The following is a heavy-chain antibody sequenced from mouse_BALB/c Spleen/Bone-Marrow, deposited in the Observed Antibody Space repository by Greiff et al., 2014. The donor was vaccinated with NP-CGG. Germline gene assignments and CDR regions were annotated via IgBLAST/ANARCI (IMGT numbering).Heavy chain of an antibody. V-gene: IGHV1-80*01. CDR3: ARSRGYYGYY. J-gene: IGHJ2*01. CDR2: IYPGDGDT. D-gene: IGHD1-1*01. Sequence: VQLQQSGAELVRPGSSVKISCKASGYAFSSYWMNWVKQRPGQGLEWIGQIYPGDGDTNYNGKFKGKATLTADKSSSTAYMQLSSQTSKESAVYFCARSRGYYGYYWGQGTTLTVSA. CDR1: GYAFSSYW.